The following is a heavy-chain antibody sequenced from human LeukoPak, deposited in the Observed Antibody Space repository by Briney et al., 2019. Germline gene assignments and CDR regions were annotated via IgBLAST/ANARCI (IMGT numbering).Heavy chain of an antibody. CDR1: GFKFDEYA. CDR3: AKDGAIFGVPITRGGMDV. D-gene: IGHD3-3*01. J-gene: IGHJ6*02. Sequence: GGSRRLSCAASGFKFDEYAMHWVRQVPGQGLEWVSGITWNSGSVGYADSVRRRFTSSRDNAKNSLYLQMNSLRPEDTALYYCAKDGAIFGVPITRGGMDVWGQGTTVTVSS. CDR2: ITWNSGSV. V-gene: IGHV3-9*01.